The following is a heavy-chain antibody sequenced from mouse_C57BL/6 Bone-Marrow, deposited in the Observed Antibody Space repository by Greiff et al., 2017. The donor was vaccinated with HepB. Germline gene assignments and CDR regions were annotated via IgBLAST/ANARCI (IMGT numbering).Heavy chain of an antibody. CDR1: GFSLTSYG. CDR3: ASTVSYWYFDV. J-gene: IGHJ1*03. Sequence: VKLVESGPGLVQPSQSLSITCTVSGFSLTSYGVHWVRQSPGKGLEWLGVIWSGGSTDYNAAFISRLSISKDNSKSQVFFKMNSLQADDTAIYYCASTVSYWYFDVWGTGTTVTVSS. CDR2: IWSGGST. V-gene: IGHV2-2*01. D-gene: IGHD1-1*01.